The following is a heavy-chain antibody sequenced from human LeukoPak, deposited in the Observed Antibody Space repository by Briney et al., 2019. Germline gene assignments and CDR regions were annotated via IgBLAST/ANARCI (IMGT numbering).Heavy chain of an antibody. J-gene: IGHJ4*02. D-gene: IGHD2-21*02. CDR2: INPNSGGT. CDR3: ASVVVVTATYSGDY. Sequence: ASAKVSCKASGYTFTGYYMHWVRQAPGQGLERMGWINPNSGGTNYAQKFQGRVTMTRDTSISTAYMELSRLRSDDTAVYYCASVVVVTATYSGDYWGQGTLVTVSS. CDR1: GYTFTGYY. V-gene: IGHV1-2*02.